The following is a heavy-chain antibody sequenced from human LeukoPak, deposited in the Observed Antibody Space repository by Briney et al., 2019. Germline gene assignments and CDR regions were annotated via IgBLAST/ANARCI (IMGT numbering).Heavy chain of an antibody. V-gene: IGHV4-39*01. CDR2: IYYTGST. D-gene: IGHD3-10*01. J-gene: IGHJ4*02. Sequence: NPSETLSLTCTVSGGSISSSSYYWGWIRQPPGKGLEWIGSIYYTGSTYYNPSLKSRITISVDTSKNQFSLKLRSVTAADTAVYYCARLWGYYGPDHWGQGTLVTVSS. CDR3: ARLWGYYGPDH. CDR1: GGSISSSSYY.